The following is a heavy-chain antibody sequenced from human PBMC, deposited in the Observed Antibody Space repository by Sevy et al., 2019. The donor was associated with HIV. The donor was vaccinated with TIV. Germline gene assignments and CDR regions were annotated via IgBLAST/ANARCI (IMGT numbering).Heavy chain of an antibody. CDR3: ATSIAAATPFDY. V-gene: IGHV1-2*02. Sequence: ASVKVSCKASGYTFTGYYMHWVRQAPGQGLEWMGRINPNSCGTNYAQKFQGRVTMTRDTSISTAYMELSRLGSDDPAVYYCATSIAAATPFDYWGQRTLVTVSS. CDR2: INPNSCGT. D-gene: IGHD6-13*01. J-gene: IGHJ4*02. CDR1: GYTFTGYY.